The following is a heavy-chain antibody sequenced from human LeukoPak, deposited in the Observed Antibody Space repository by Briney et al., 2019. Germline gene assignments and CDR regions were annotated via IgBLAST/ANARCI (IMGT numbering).Heavy chain of an antibody. CDR3: ARVIAARPARRSYYYMEV. CDR1: GFTFSSYW. Sequence: GESLRLSCAASGFTFSSYWMGWVRQAPGKGLEWVANIKQDGSEKYYVDSVKGRFAISRDNAKDSLYLQMNSLRAEDTAVYHCARVIAARPARRSYYYMEVWGKGTTVTVSS. J-gene: IGHJ6*03. CDR2: IKQDGSEK. V-gene: IGHV3-7*01. D-gene: IGHD6-6*01.